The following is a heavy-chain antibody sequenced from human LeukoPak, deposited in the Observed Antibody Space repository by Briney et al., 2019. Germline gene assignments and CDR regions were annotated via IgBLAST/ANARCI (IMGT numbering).Heavy chain of an antibody. J-gene: IGHJ4*02. Sequence: SETLSLTCTVSGYSISSGYYWAWIRQPPGEGLEWIGEINHSGSTNYNPSLKSRVTISVDTSKNQFSLKLSSVTAADTAVYYCARLSYDSGTHYTCYEYWGQGTLVTVSS. CDR3: ARLSYDSGTHYTCYEY. V-gene: IGHV4-38-2*02. D-gene: IGHD3-10*01. CDR2: INHSGST. CDR1: GYSISSGYY.